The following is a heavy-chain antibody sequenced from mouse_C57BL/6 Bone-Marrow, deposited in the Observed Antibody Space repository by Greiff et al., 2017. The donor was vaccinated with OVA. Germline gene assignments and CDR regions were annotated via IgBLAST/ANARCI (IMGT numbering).Heavy chain of an antibody. Sequence: EVKLPASGTVLARPGASVKMSCKTSGYTFTSSWMHWVKQRPGQGLEWIAAIYPGNSDTSYNQKFKGKANLTAVPSASTHYLELSSLTNEDSAVYYCKRIAYDYGNSPCYAMDYWGQGTSVTVSS. CDR3: KRIAYDYGNSPCYAMDY. V-gene: IGHV1-5*01. CDR1: GYTFTSSW. J-gene: IGHJ4*01. D-gene: IGHD1-1*01. CDR2: IYPGNSDT.